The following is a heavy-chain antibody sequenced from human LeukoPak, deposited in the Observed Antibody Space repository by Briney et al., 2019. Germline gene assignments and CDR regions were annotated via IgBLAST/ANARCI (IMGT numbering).Heavy chain of an antibody. D-gene: IGHD4/OR15-4a*01. V-gene: IGHV4-59*08. CDR2: IYYSGST. J-gene: IGHJ4*02. Sequence: SETLSLTCTVSGGSIKSYYWSWIRQPPGKGLEWIGYIYYSGSTNYNPSRESRVTMSVDTSKNQFSLKLSSVTAADTAVYYCARHTTMVHFDFWGQGTLVTVSS. CDR3: ARHTTMVHFDF. CDR1: GGSIKSYY.